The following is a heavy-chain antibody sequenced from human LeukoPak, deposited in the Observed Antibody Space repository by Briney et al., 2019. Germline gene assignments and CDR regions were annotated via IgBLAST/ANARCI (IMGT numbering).Heavy chain of an antibody. CDR3: ARVETHYYGSGSYPYYFDY. CDR1: GGSISSSSYY. CDR2: IYYSGST. Sequence: SETLSLTCTVSGGSISSSSYYWGWIRQPPGKGLEWIGSIYYSGSTYYNPSLKSRVTISVDTSKNQFSLKLSSVTAADTAVYYCARVETHYYGSGSYPYYFDYWGQGTLVTVSS. V-gene: IGHV4-39*07. J-gene: IGHJ4*02. D-gene: IGHD3-10*01.